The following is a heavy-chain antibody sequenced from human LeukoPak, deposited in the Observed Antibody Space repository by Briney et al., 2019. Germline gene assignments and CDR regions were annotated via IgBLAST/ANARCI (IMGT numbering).Heavy chain of an antibody. Sequence: SETLSLTCTVSGGSISSSSYYWSWIRRPPGKGLEWIGEINHSGSTNYNPSLKSRVTISVDTSKNQFSLKLSSVTAADTAVYYCAREEENWFDPWGQGTLVTVSS. J-gene: IGHJ5*02. V-gene: IGHV4-39*07. CDR1: GGSISSSSYY. CDR3: AREEENWFDP. CDR2: INHSGST.